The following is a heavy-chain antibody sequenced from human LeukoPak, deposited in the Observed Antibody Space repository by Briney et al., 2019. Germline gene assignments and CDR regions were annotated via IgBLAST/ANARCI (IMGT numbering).Heavy chain of an antibody. D-gene: IGHD5-12*01. CDR3: ARDQGGYDTFDY. J-gene: IGHJ4*02. Sequence: SETLSLTCTVSGGSISSYYWSWIRQPPGKGLEWIGYIYYSGSTNYNPSLKSRVTISVDRSKNQFSLKLSSVTAADTAVYYCARDQGGYDTFDYWGQGTLVTVSS. V-gene: IGHV4-59*12. CDR2: IYYSGST. CDR1: GGSISSYY.